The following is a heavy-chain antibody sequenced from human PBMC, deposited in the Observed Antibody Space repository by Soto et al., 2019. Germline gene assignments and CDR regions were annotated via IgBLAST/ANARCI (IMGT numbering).Heavy chain of an antibody. J-gene: IGHJ4*02. V-gene: IGHV3-74*01. CDR2: INTDGSST. Sequence: EVQLVESGGGLVQPGGSLRLSCATSGFTFSSYWMHWVRQVPGKGLVWVSRINTDGSSTSYADSVKGRFTISTDNAQNTVYLLMNSLRVEDTAVYFCARGGGTGIFDYWGQGTLVTVSS. D-gene: IGHD1-1*01. CDR1: GFTFSSYW. CDR3: ARGGGTGIFDY.